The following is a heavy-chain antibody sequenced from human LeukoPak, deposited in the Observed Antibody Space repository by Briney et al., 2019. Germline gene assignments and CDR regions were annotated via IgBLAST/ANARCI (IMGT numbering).Heavy chain of an antibody. D-gene: IGHD2-2*01. V-gene: IGHV3-30*18. Sequence: GRSLRLSCTASKFTFSNYGMQWVRQAPGKGLEWVAVVSSDGGTKYIADSVKGRFTISRDNSRNTMYLQMDSLRAEDTAVYYCAKANYQMLAPNHPYGMDVWGQGTTVTVSS. CDR2: VSSDGGTK. J-gene: IGHJ6*02. CDR1: KFTFSNYG. CDR3: AKANYQMLAPNHPYGMDV.